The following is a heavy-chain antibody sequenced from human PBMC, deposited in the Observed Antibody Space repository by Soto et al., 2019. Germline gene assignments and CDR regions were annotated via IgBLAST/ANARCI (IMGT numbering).Heavy chain of an antibody. V-gene: IGHV1-2*02. CDR1: GYTFTGYY. J-gene: IGHJ6*02. CDR2: INPNSGGT. CDR3: ARDQGTIAARPVYYYGMDV. Sequence: ASLKVSCKASGYTFTGYYMHWVRQAPGQGLEWMGCINPNSGGTNYAQKFQGRVTMTRDTSISTAYMGLSRLRSDDTAVYYCARDQGTIAARPVYYYGMDVWGQGNTVTVSS. D-gene: IGHD6-6*01.